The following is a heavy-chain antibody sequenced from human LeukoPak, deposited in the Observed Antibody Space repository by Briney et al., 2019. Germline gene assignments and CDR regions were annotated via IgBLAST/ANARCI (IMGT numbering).Heavy chain of an antibody. V-gene: IGHV4-39*01. CDR3: AGRPAAAMATGYYYYYYMDV. J-gene: IGHJ6*03. CDR1: GGSISSSSYY. D-gene: IGHD6-25*01. CDR2: IYYSGST. Sequence: SETLSLTCTVSGGSISSSSYYWGWIRQPPGKGLEWIGSIYYSGSTYYNPSLKSRVTISVDTSKNQFSLKLSSVTAADTAVYYCAGRPAAAMATGYYYYYYMDVWGKGTAVTVSS.